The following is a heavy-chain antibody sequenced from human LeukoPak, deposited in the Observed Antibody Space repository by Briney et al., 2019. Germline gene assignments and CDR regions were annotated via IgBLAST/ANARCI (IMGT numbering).Heavy chain of an antibody. D-gene: IGHD2-21*02. Sequence: ETLSLTCXVSGGSXSSYYWSWIRQPAGKGLEWIGRIYTSGSTNYNPSLKSRVTISVDTSKNQFSLKLSSVTAADTAVYYCARDRGFVGGYWDYWGQGTLVTVSS. CDR3: ARDRGFVGGYWDY. J-gene: IGHJ4*02. CDR1: GGSXSSYY. CDR2: IYTSGST. V-gene: IGHV4-4*07.